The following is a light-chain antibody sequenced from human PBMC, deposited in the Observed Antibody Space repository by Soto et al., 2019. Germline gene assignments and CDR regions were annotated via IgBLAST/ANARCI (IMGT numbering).Light chain of an antibody. CDR1: QSVGSL. J-gene: IGKJ5*01. Sequence: EIVLTQSPATLSVSPGERATLSCRASQSVGSLVAWYQQRPGQPPRLLIYRASSRATGISGSFSGSGSGTEFTLTITSLQSEDFAVYYCQQYNEWPITFGQGTRLEIK. CDR3: QQYNEWPIT. V-gene: IGKV3-15*01. CDR2: RAS.